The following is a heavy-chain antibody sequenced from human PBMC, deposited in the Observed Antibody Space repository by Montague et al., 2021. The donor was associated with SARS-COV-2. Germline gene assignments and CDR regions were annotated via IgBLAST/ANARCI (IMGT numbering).Heavy chain of an antibody. CDR2: ISGSGGST. CDR1: GFTFSSYA. Sequence: SLRLSCAASGFTFSSYAMSWVRQAPGKGLEWVSAISGSGGSTYYADSVKGRFTISRDNSKNTLYLQMNSLRAEDTAVYYCATSGFLEWLFTMDGTFDYWGQGTLVTVSP. D-gene: IGHD3-3*01. J-gene: IGHJ4*02. V-gene: IGHV3-23*01. CDR3: ATSGFLEWLFTMDGTFDY.